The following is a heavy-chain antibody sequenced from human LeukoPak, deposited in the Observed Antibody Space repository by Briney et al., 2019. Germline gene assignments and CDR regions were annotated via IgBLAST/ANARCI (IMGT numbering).Heavy chain of an antibody. D-gene: IGHD7-27*01. CDR1: GYTFSDSF. Sequence: ASVKVSCKASGYTFSDSFMHWVRQAPGQGLEWMGWINPNSGGTNYAQKFQGRVTMTRDTSISTAYMELSRLRSDDTAVYYCARDLGYYYYYMDVWGKGTTVTISS. CDR2: INPNSGGT. J-gene: IGHJ6*03. V-gene: IGHV1-2*02. CDR3: ARDLGYYYYYMDV.